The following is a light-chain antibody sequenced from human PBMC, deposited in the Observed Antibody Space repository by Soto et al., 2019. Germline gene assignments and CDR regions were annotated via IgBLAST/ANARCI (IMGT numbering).Light chain of an antibody. CDR3: QKYRGDYPWT. CDR1: QDIRNY. J-gene: IGKJ1*01. CDR2: AAS. V-gene: IGKV1-27*01. Sequence: DIQMTQCPSSLSASVGDRATIACRASQDIRNYLAWYQQKPGKLPQMLIYAASTLHHGVPSRFSGSGSGTYFSLTINSLQPEDVANYYCQKYRGDYPWTFGQGTEV.